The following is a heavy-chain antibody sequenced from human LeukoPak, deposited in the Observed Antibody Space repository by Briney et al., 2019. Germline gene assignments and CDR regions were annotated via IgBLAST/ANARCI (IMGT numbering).Heavy chain of an antibody. CDR3: AREGLDLWSGYLQD. CDR2: INAKGDI. D-gene: IGHD3-3*01. V-gene: IGHV4-4*07. CDR1: CGSISSYY. Sequence: SETLSLTCNVSCGSISSYYWTWVRQPAGSGLEWIGRINAKGDINYNPSLKSRVTMSVDTSKNQFSLKMTSLTAPDTAVYFCAREGLDLWSGYLQDWGRGTLVTVSS. J-gene: IGHJ4*02.